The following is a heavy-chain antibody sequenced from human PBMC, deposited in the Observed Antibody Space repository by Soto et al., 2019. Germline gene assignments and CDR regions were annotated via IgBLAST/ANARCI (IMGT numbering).Heavy chain of an antibody. J-gene: IGHJ6*03. Sequence: PSETLSLTCAVYGGSFSGYYWSWIRQPPGKGLEWIGEINHSGSTNYNPSLKSRVTISVDTSKNQFSLKLSSVTAADTAVYYCARGPRRGGRYMDVWGKGTTVTVSS. CDR1: GGSFSGYY. CDR2: INHSGST. CDR3: ARGPRRGGRYMDV. V-gene: IGHV4-34*01. D-gene: IGHD3-10*01.